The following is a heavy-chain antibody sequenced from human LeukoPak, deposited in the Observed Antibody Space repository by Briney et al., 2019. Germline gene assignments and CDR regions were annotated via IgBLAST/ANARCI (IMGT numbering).Heavy chain of an antibody. CDR3: ATLGGVWGSYRFSAY. CDR1: GFAFSTYA. Sequence: GGSLRLSCAASGFAFSTYAMSWVRQAPGKGLEWVSSISGSGSNTYYADSVKGQFTISRDSSKSTLYLQMNSLRAEDTAVYYCATLGGVWGSYRFSAYWGQGTLVTVSS. V-gene: IGHV3-23*01. J-gene: IGHJ4*02. CDR2: ISGSGSNT. D-gene: IGHD3-16*02.